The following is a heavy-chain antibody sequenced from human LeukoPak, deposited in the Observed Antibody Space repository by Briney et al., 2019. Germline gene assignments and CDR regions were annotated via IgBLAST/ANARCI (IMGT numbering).Heavy chain of an antibody. CDR1: GFTFSSYA. J-gene: IGHJ4*02. CDR2: ISGSGGST. D-gene: IGHD4-17*01. CDR3: AKPRTYYGELDY. V-gene: IGHV3-23*01. Sequence: GGSLRLSCAASGFTFSSYAMSWVRQAPGKGLEWVSAISGSGGSTYYADSVKGRFTISRDNSKNTLYLQMNSLGAEDTAVYYCAKPRTYYGELDYWGQGTLVTVSS.